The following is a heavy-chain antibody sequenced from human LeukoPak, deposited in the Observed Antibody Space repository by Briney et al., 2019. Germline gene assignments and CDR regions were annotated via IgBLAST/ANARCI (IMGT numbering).Heavy chain of an antibody. CDR1: GFSFTSYA. CDR2: ISGSGGST. CDR3: AKVAVGAIPFYFDH. Sequence: GGSLRLSCAASGFSFTSYAMSWVRQAPGKGLEWVSAISGSGGSTYYADSVKGRFTTSRDNSKNTLYLQMNSLRAEDTAVYYCAKVAVGAIPFYFDHWGQGTLVTVSS. J-gene: IGHJ4*02. V-gene: IGHV3-23*01. D-gene: IGHD1-26*01.